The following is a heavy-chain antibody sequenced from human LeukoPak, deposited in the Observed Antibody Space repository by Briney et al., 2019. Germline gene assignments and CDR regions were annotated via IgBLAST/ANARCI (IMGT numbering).Heavy chain of an antibody. CDR1: GFTFSSYG. J-gene: IGHJ4*02. V-gene: IGHV3-33*06. CDR3: AKDAAGIVDYDILDEGNYFDY. Sequence: GRSLRLSCAASGFTFSSYGMHWVRQAPGKGLEWVAVIWYDGSNKYYADSVKGRFTISRDNSKNTLYLQMNSLRAEDTAVYYCAKDAAGIVDYDILDEGNYFDYWGQGTLVTVSS. CDR2: IWYDGSNK. D-gene: IGHD3-9*01.